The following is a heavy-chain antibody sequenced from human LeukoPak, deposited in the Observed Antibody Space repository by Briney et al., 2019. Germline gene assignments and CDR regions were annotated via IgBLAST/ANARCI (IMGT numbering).Heavy chain of an antibody. CDR2: IIPILGIA. CDR1: GGTFSSYA. V-gene: IGHV1-69*04. CDR3: ARDPRAVAGTILPPNYYYYGMDV. Sequence: GASVKVSCKASGGTFSSYAISWVRQAPGQGLEWMGRIIPILGIANYAQKFQGRVTITADKSTSTAYMELSSLRSEDTAVYYCARDPRAVAGTILPPNYYYYGMDVWGQGTTVTVSS. J-gene: IGHJ6*02. D-gene: IGHD6-19*01.